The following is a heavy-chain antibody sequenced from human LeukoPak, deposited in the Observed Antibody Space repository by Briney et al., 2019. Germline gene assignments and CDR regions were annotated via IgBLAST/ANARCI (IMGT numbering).Heavy chain of an antibody. CDR1: GYTFTSYG. J-gene: IGHJ4*02. D-gene: IGHD2-21*02. CDR3: AVTALTLPFDY. V-gene: IGHV1-18*01. Sequence: GASVKVSCKASGYTFTSYGINWVRQAPGQGLEWMGWISAYNGNTNYAQKLQGRVTMTTDTSTSTAYMELRSLRSDDTAVYYCAVTALTLPFDYWGQATLVTVSS. CDR2: ISAYNGNT.